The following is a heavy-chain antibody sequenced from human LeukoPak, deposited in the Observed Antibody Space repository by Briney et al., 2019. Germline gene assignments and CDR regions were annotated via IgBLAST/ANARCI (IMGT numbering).Heavy chain of an antibody. Sequence: GGSLRLSCAASGFTLSSYSMNWVRQALGKGLEWVSSISSSSSYIYYADSVKGRFTISRDNAKNSLYVQMDSLRAEDTAVYYCARGLPGYGMDVWGQGTTVTVSS. V-gene: IGHV3-21*04. J-gene: IGHJ6*02. CDR2: ISSSSSYI. CDR3: ARGLPGYGMDV. CDR1: GFTLSSYS.